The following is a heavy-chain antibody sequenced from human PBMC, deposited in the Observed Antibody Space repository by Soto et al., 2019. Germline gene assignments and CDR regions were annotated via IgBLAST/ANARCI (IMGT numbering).Heavy chain of an antibody. CDR2: ISYDGSNK. V-gene: IGHV3-30*18. D-gene: IGHD3-16*02. CDR1: GFTFSSYG. J-gene: IGHJ3*02. CDR3: AKDHSPSYAFDI. Sequence: QVQLVESGGGVVQPGRSLRLSCAASGFTFSSYGMHWVRQAPGKGLEWVAVISYDGSNKYYADSVKGRFTISRDNSKNTLYLQMNSLRAEDTAVYYCAKDHSPSYAFDIWGQGTMVTVSS.